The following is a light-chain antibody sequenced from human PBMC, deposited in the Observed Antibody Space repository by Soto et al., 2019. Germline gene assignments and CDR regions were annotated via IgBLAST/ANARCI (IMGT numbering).Light chain of an antibody. CDR2: KAS. Sequence: DVEMTQSPSTLPTSIGDRVTINCRASQNVSNWLAWYQQKPGKAPKLLIYKASRLESGVPSRFSAGGSGTAFTLTIASLQSDDFATYFCQQYSKESTFGQGTKLEIK. CDR1: QNVSNW. J-gene: IGKJ2*01. CDR3: QQYSKEST. V-gene: IGKV1-5*03.